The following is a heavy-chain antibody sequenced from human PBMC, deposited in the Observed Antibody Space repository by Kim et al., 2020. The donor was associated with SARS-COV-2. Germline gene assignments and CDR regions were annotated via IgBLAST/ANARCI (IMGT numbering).Heavy chain of an antibody. Sequence: SETLSLTCTVSGGSISSYYWSWIRQPPGKGLEWIGYIYYSGSTNYNPSLKSRVTISVDTSKNQFSLKLSSVTAADTAVYYCARRDAVAGTCWFDPWGQG. CDR3: ARRDAVAGTCWFDP. CDR1: GGSISSYY. J-gene: IGHJ5*02. D-gene: IGHD6-19*01. V-gene: IGHV4-59*08. CDR2: IYYSGST.